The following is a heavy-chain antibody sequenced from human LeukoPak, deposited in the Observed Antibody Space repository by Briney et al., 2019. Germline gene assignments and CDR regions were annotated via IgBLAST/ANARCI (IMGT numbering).Heavy chain of an antibody. CDR2: ISAYNGNT. CDR1: GYTFTSYG. Sequence: VPSVKVSCKASGYTFTSYGISWVRQAPGQGLEWMGWISAYNGNTNYAQKLQGRVTMTTDTSTSTAYMELRSLRSDDTAVYYCARDGERSRLVSITYFDYWGQGTLVTVSS. V-gene: IGHV1-18*01. CDR3: ARDGERSRLVSITYFDY. J-gene: IGHJ4*02. D-gene: IGHD3-9*01.